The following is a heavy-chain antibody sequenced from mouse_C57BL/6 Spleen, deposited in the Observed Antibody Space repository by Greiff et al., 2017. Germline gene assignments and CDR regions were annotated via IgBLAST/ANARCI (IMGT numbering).Heavy chain of an antibody. CDR1: GYTFTSYW. CDR2: IHPNSGST. D-gene: IGHD3-3*01. J-gene: IGHJ4*01. V-gene: IGHV1-64*01. CDR3: ARPGDYYAMDY. Sequence: VQLQQPGAELVKPGASVKLSCTASGYTFTSYWMHWVKQRPGQGLEWIGMIHPNSGSTNYNEKFKSKATLTVDKSSSTAYMQLSSLTSEDSAVYYCARPGDYYAMDYWGQGTSVTVSS.